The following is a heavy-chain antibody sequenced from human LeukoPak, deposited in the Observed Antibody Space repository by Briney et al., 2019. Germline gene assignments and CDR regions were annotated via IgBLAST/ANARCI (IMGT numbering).Heavy chain of an antibody. V-gene: IGHV3-7*03. J-gene: IGHJ6*02. CDR1: GFTFSSYW. Sequence: GGSLRLSCAAFGFTFSSYWMNWARQAPGRGLEWVASINHNGNVNYYVDSVKGRFTISRDNAKNSLYLQMSNLRAEDTAVYFCARGGGLDVWGQGATVTVSS. CDR3: ARGGGLDV. D-gene: IGHD3-16*01. CDR2: INHNGNVN.